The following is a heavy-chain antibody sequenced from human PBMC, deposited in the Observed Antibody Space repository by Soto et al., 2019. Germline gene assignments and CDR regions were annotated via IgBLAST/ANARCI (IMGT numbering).Heavy chain of an antibody. Sequence: QVQLVQSGAEVKKPGSAVTVSCKASGGTFSRDAISWVRQAPGQGLEWMGGIVPMFGTAKYAQKFQGRLTITADESTSTAYMELRSLRSEDTAVYYCATGVVVVAASQLGWFDPWGQGTLVTVSS. V-gene: IGHV1-69*01. J-gene: IGHJ5*02. CDR2: IVPMFGTA. CDR3: ATGVVVVAASQLGWFDP. D-gene: IGHD2-15*01. CDR1: GGTFSRDA.